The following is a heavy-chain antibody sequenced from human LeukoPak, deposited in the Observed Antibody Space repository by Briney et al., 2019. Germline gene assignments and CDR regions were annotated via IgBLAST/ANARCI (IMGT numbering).Heavy chain of an antibody. CDR1: GGSISSSSYY. Sequence: PSETLSLTCTVSGGSISSSSYYWGWIRQPPGKGLEWFGSIYYSGSTYYNPSLKSRVTISVDTSKNQFSLKLSSVTAADTAVYYCARLSSRGHYYDFWSGYLNWFDPWGQGTLVTVSS. CDR3: ARLSSRGHYYDFWSGYLNWFDP. V-gene: IGHV4-39*01. CDR2: IYYSGST. D-gene: IGHD3-3*01. J-gene: IGHJ5*02.